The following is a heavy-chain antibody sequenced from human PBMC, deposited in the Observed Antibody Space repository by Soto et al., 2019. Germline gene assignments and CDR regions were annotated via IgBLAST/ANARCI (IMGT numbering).Heavy chain of an antibody. Sequence: GGSLRLSCAASGFTFSKHGMRWVRQAPGKGLEWIAVIVGGGGSQHYADSVKGRFTISRDNSKNTLFLQMNSLRAEDTAVYYCARDDVYVDSGPDYWGQATLVTVPS. J-gene: IGHJ4*02. CDR2: IVGGGGSQ. CDR1: GFTFSKHG. V-gene: IGHV3-33*01. CDR3: ARDDVYVDSGPDY. D-gene: IGHD4-17*01.